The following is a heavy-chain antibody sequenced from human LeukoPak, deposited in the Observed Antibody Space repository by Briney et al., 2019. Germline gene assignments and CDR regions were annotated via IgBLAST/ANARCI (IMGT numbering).Heavy chain of an antibody. CDR1: GFTFSR. J-gene: IGHJ4*02. CDR3: ARSDSIGSVDY. V-gene: IGHV3-7*01. CDR2: INRDGSEK. Sequence: GGSLRLSCAASGFTFSRMSWVRQAPGKGLEWVANINRDGSEKYYVDPVKGRFTISRDNTENSLSLQMNSLRAEDTAVYYCARSDSIGSVDYWGQGTLITVSS. D-gene: IGHD2-21*01.